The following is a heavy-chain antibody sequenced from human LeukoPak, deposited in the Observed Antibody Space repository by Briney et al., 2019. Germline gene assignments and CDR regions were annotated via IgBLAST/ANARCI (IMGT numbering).Heavy chain of an antibody. D-gene: IGHD3-22*01. Sequence: PSETLSLTCTVSGGSISSSSYYWGWIRQPPGKGLEWIGYIYYTGSTNYNPSLKSRVTISVDTSKNQFSLKLSSVTAADTAVYYCARAPEGYDFDYWGQGTLVTVPS. V-gene: IGHV4-61*05. CDR3: ARAPEGYDFDY. CDR2: IYYTGST. CDR1: GGSISSSSYY. J-gene: IGHJ4*02.